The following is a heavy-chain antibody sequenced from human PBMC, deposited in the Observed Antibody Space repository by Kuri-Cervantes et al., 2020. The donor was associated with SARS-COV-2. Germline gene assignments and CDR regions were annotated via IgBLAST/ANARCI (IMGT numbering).Heavy chain of an antibody. V-gene: IGHV3-23*01. J-gene: IGHJ4*02. CDR1: GFNFSSYA. CDR2: ISGSGGST. Sequence: GESLKSSGAASGFNFSSYAMSWVLPAPGKGLEWVSAISGSGGSTYYADSVKGRFTISRDNSQNTLYLHMKSLRSEDTAMYYCAKDRVGVQDFWGQGTLVTVSS. D-gene: IGHD2-21*01. CDR3: AKDRVGVQDF.